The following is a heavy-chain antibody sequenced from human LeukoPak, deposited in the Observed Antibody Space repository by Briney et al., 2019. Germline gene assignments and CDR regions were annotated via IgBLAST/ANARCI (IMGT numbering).Heavy chain of an antibody. J-gene: IGHJ4*02. Sequence: GGSLRLSCAASGFIFSSYTMNWVRQAPGKGLEWVSSITSSSNYIYYADSVKGRFTISRDNAKNSLFLQMNSLRSEDTAVYYCARDAHNSSSFDYWGQGTLVTVSS. CDR1: GFIFSSYT. CDR2: ITSSSNYI. CDR3: ARDAHNSSSFDY. V-gene: IGHV3-21*01. D-gene: IGHD1-14*01.